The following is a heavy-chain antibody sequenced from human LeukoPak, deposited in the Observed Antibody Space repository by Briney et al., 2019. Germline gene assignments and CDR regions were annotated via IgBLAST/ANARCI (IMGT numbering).Heavy chain of an antibody. V-gene: IGHV3-48*02. CDR1: GFXFSSYS. D-gene: IGHD3-10*01. Sequence: PGGSLRLSCAASGFXFSSYSMDWVRQAPGKGLEWVSYISSSGSTIYYADSVKGRFTISRDNAKNSLYLQMNSLRDEDTAVYYCARGPQRYYGSGQDFDYWGQGTLVSVSS. CDR3: ARGPQRYYGSGQDFDY. J-gene: IGHJ4*02. CDR2: ISSSGSTI.